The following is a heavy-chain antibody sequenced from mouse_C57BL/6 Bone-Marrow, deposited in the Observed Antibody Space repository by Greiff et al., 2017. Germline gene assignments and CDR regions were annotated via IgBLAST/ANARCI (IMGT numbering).Heavy chain of an antibody. CDR3: TTDWYFDV. J-gene: IGHJ1*03. Sequence: VQLQQSGAELVRPGASVKLSCTASGFNIKDDYMHWVKQRPEPGLEWIGWIDPENGDTEYASKFQGKATITADTSSNTAYLQLSSLTAEDTAGYYCTTDWYFDVWGTGTTVTVSS. CDR1: GFNIKDDY. V-gene: IGHV14-4*01. CDR2: IDPENGDT.